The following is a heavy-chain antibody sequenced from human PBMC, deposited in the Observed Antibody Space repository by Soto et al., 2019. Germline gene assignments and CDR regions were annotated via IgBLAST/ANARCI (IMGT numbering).Heavy chain of an antibody. CDR3: AGGLGYCSSTSCQKIYYYYGMDV. D-gene: IGHD2-2*01. V-gene: IGHV1-69*13. Sequence: SVKVSCKASGGTFSSYAISWVRQAPGQGLEWMGGIIPIFGTANYAQKFQGRVTITADESTSTAYMELSSLRSEDTAVYYCAGGLGYCSSTSCQKIYYYYGMDVWGQGTTVTV. J-gene: IGHJ6*02. CDR1: GGTFSSYA. CDR2: IIPIFGTA.